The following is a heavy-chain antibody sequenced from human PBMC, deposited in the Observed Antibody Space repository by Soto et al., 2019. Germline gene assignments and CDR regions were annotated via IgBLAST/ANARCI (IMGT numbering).Heavy chain of an antibody. CDR3: ARDTDYDFWSGYPRAPYYYYYYGMDV. D-gene: IGHD3-3*01. Sequence: ASVKVPCKASGYTFTSYGISWVRQAPGQGLEWMGWISAYNGNTNYAQKLQGRVTMTTDTSTSTAYMEVRSLRSDDTAVYYCARDTDYDFWSGYPRAPYYYYYYGMDVWGQGTTVTVSS. CDR2: ISAYNGNT. V-gene: IGHV1-18*01. J-gene: IGHJ6*02. CDR1: GYTFTSYG.